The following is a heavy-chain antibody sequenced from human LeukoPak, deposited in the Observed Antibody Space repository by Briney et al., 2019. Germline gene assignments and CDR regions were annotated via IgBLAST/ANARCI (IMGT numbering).Heavy chain of an antibody. CDR1: GYAFSSYG. CDR2: ISAYNGHT. CDR3: ARGPGIAVAGVFDY. D-gene: IGHD6-19*01. Sequence: ASVKVSCKASGYAFSSYGINWVRQAPGQGLEWMGWISAYNGHTNYVQKMQGRVTMTTDTSTSTAYMELRSLRSDDTAVYYCARGPGIAVAGVFDYWGQGSLVTVSS. J-gene: IGHJ4*02. V-gene: IGHV1-18*04.